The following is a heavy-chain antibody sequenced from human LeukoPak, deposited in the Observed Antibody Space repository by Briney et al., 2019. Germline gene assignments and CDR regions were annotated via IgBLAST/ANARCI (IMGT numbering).Heavy chain of an antibody. CDR1: EFTFSRYW. V-gene: IGHV3-74*01. CDR3: AIDKTGVIAAD. J-gene: IGHJ4*02. D-gene: IGHD2-21*01. Sequence: PGGSLRLSCAASEFTFSRYWMHWVRHAPGKGLVWVSHINIDGSSTNYADSVKGRFSISRDNAKNTLYLQLSSLRAEDTAMYYCAIDKTGVIAADWGQGTLVTVSS. CDR2: INIDGSST.